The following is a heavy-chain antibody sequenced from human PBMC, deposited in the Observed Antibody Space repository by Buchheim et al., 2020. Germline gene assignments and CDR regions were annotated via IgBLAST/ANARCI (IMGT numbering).Heavy chain of an antibody. CDR1: GLTFSNNY. Sequence: VQLVESGGGWVQPGGSLRLSCEASGLTFSNNYMSWVRQTPGKGLEWVANIKEDGSDKSYVGSVRGRFTISTDIAKNSLFLQMNSLRAEDTAVYYCARPTMVRGVVLPPFDNWGQGTL. CDR3: ARPTMVRGVVLPPFDN. V-gene: IGHV3-7*01. D-gene: IGHD3-10*01. J-gene: IGHJ4*02. CDR2: IKEDGSDK.